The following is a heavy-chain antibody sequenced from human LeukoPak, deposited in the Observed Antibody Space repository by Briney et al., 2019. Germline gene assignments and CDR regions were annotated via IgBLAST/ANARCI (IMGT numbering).Heavy chain of an antibody. J-gene: IGHJ4*02. D-gene: IGHD3-22*01. CDR2: IHYSEGT. V-gene: IGHV4-59*08. CDR3: ARQYYYYSIDS. Sequence: WETLSLTCTVSGASISSYYWSWIRQPPGKGVEWIGYIHYSEGTRYNPSLKSRVTISVDTSKNQFSLNLSSVTAADTAVYYCARQYYYYSIDSWGQGTLVTVSS. CDR1: GASISSYY.